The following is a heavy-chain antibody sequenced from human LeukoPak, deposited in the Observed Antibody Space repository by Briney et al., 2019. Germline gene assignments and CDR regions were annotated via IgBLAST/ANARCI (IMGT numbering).Heavy chain of an antibody. CDR2: ITGNGVNT. Sequence: PGGSLRLSCATSGFTFTSYAMNWVRPAPGKGLEWVAAITGNGVNTYYADSVKGRFTISSDPSKNTLFLQMHSLRADDTAFYYCAKPRADIPATVFDSWGQGALVTVSS. CDR3: AKPRADIPATVFDS. J-gene: IGHJ4*02. D-gene: IGHD2-2*02. CDR1: GFTFTSYA. V-gene: IGHV3-23*01.